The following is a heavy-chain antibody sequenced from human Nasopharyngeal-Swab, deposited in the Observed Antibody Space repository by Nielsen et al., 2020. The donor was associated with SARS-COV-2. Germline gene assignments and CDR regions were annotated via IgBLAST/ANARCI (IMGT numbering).Heavy chain of an antibody. CDR2: ISSSSSYI. CDR1: GFTFSSYG. J-gene: IGHJ4*02. CDR3: ARGGVAVATKD. V-gene: IGHV3-21*01. Sequence: GGSLRLSCAASGFTFSSYGMHWVRQAPGKGLEWVSSISSSSSYIYYADSVKGRFTISRDNAKNSLYLQMNSLRAEDTAVYYCARGGVAVATKDWGQGTLVTVSS. D-gene: IGHD5-12*01.